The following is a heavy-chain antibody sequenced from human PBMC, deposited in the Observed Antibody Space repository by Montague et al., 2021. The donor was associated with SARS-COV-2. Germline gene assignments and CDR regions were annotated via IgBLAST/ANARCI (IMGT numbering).Heavy chain of an antibody. Sequence: CAISGDSVSGNRPTWRWKRQTSARHPDRLGRTYYRPRWSNDYAVSVRSRIIINPDTSTNQFSLQLSSVTPEDTAVYFCARERWAVGVSFDYWGQGTLVTVSS. CDR3: ARERWAVGVSFDY. CDR2: TYYRPRWSN. CDR1: GDSVSGNRPT. D-gene: IGHD1-26*01. V-gene: IGHV6-1*01. J-gene: IGHJ4*02.